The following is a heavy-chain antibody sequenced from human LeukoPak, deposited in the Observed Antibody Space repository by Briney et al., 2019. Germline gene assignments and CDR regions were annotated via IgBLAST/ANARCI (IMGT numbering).Heavy chain of an antibody. D-gene: IGHD6-13*01. CDR1: GFTFSSYW. Sequence: GGSLRLSCAASGFTFSSYWMSWVRQAPGKGLEWVANMREDGSENYYVDSLKGRFTISRDNAKNSLYLQMNSLRAEDTAVYYCAKDSAYSSSWYDFDYWGQGTLVTVSS. CDR3: AKDSAYSSSWYDFDY. J-gene: IGHJ4*02. CDR2: MREDGSEN. V-gene: IGHV3-7*01.